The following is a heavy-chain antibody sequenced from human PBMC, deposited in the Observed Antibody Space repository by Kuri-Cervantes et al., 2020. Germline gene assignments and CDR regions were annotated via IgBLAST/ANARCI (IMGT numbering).Heavy chain of an antibody. J-gene: IGHJ6*02. CDR1: GFSLSTSGMC. D-gene: IGHD2-2*01. Sequence: SGPTRGKPTQTLTLTCTFSGFSLSTSGMCVSWIRQPPGKALEWLARIDWDDDKYYSTSLKTRLTISKDTSKNQVVLTMTNMDPVDTATYYCARIRKYPLLYGMDVWGQGTTVTVSS. V-gene: IGHV2-70*11. CDR2: IDWDDDK. CDR3: ARIRKYPLLYGMDV.